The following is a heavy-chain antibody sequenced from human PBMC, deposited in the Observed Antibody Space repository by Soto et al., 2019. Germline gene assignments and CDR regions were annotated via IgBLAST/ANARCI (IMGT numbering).Heavy chain of an antibody. CDR3: ARHENIVLLADATAFDI. Sequence: QLQLQESGPGLVKPSETLSLTCSVSGGSISSSSHFWGWIRQPPGKGLEWIGTIYYSGNAYFHPSLKSRVTISVDTSKNQFSLKLSSVTAADTAVYYCARHENIVLLADATAFDIWGQGTMVTVSS. CDR2: IYYSGNA. V-gene: IGHV4-39*01. CDR1: GGSISSSSHF. J-gene: IGHJ3*02. D-gene: IGHD2-15*01.